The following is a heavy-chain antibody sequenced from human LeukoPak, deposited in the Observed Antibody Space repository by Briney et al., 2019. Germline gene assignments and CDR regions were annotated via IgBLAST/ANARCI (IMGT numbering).Heavy chain of an antibody. D-gene: IGHD6-19*01. CDR2: IYSGGST. J-gene: IGHJ4*02. Sequence: GGSLRLSCAASGFTVSSNYMSWVRQAPGKGLEWVSVIYSGGSTYYADSVKGRFTISRDNSKNTLYLQMNSLRAEDTAVYCCARGVRSSGWIFDYWGQGTLVTVSS. CDR1: GFTVSSNY. CDR3: ARGVRSSGWIFDY. V-gene: IGHV3-53*01.